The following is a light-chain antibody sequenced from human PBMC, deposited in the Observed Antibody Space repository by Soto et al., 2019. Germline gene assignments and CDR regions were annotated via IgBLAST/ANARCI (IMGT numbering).Light chain of an antibody. J-gene: IGKJ4*01. Sequence: DIQMTQSPSSLSASVGARVTITCRASQGISNNLSWYHQKPGKAPHILIYAASTLQAGVASRCSGSGSGTDFSHTIISLQPEDVATYYCQKYNSAPPLTFGGGTKVEIK. CDR3: QKYNSAPPLT. CDR2: AAS. CDR1: QGISNN. V-gene: IGKV1-27*01.